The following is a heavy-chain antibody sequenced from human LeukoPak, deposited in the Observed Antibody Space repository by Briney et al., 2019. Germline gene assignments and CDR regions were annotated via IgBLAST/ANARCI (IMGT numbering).Heavy chain of an antibody. CDR1: GGSISSSSYY. CDR2: IYYSGST. V-gene: IGHV4-39*02. D-gene: IGHD5-12*01. Sequence: SETLSLTCTVSGGSISSSSYYWGWIRQPPGKGLEWIGSIYYSGSTYYNPSLKSRVTISVDTSKNQFSLKLSSVTAADTAVYYCARDFPYDYDAFDIWGQGTLVTVSS. CDR3: ARDFPYDYDAFDI. J-gene: IGHJ3*02.